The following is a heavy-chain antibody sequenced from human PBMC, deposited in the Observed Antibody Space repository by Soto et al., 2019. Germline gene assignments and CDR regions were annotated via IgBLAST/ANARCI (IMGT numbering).Heavy chain of an antibody. Sequence: QVQLVQSGAEVKKPGASVKGSCKASGYTFTSYGVSWVRQAPGQGLEWMGWIGGYNGNTNYAQKHHGRVTTTTNTSTSTAYMELRSVSSDATALYYAARAGTYYDGPGSTYSSGMAVLGQAIAATASS. J-gene: IGHJ6*02. CDR1: GYTFTSYG. CDR2: IGGYNGNT. V-gene: IGHV1-18*04. D-gene: IGHD3-22*01. CDR3: ARAGTYYDGPGSTYSSGMAV.